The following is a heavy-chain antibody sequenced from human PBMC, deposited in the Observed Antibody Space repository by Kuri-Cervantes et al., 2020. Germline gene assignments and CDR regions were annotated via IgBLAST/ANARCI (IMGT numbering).Heavy chain of an antibody. D-gene: IGHD6-13*01. Sequence: GESLKISCAASGFTFSDYYMSWIRQAPGKGLEWVANIKQDGSEKYYVDSVKGRFTISRDNAKNSLYLQMNSLRAEDTAVYYCARDRAAAGPRRYFDYWGQGTLVTVSS. CDR1: GFTFSDYY. J-gene: IGHJ4*02. CDR2: IKQDGSEK. V-gene: IGHV3-7*01. CDR3: ARDRAAAGPRRYFDY.